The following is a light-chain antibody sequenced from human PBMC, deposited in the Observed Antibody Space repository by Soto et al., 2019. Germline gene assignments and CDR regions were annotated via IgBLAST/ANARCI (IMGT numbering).Light chain of an antibody. J-gene: IGKJ4*01. Sequence: DIVLTQSPLSLPVTPGEPASISCRSSQSLLHSNGYNYLDWYLQKPGQSPQLVIYLGSNRASGVPDRFSGSESGTDFTLKISRVEAEDVGVYYCMQGLDTPFTFGGGTKVEIK. CDR2: LGS. CDR1: QSLLHSNGYNY. V-gene: IGKV2-28*01. CDR3: MQGLDTPFT.